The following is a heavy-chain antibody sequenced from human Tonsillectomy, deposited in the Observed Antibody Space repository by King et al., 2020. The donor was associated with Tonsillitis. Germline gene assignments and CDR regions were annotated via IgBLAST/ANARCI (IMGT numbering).Heavy chain of an antibody. J-gene: IGHJ5*02. CDR1: GFIFSSYA. CDR3: AKLGGYYGSGSYCWFDP. CDR2: ISGSGGST. Sequence: VQLVESGGGLLQPGGSLRLSCAASGFIFSSYAMSWVRQAPGKGPEWVSAISGSGGSTDYADSVKGRFTISRDNSKNTLYLQMNSLRAEDTAIYYCAKLGGYYGSGSYCWFDPWGQGTLVTVSS. D-gene: IGHD3-10*01. V-gene: IGHV3-23*04.